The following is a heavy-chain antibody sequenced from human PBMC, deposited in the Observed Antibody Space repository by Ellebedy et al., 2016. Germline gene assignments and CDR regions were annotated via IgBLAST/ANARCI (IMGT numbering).Heavy chain of an antibody. V-gene: IGHV3-23*01. CDR2: ISAGSDTT. CDR3: RQGHYADY. J-gene: IGHJ4*02. CDR1: GLNLNTFF. Sequence: GESLKISXTASGLNLNTFFMTWVRQAPGKGLEWVSTISAGSDTTRFADSVKGRFTISRDNSKNTVYLRMNDLRAEDTAVYYCRQGHYADYWGQGTLVTVSS.